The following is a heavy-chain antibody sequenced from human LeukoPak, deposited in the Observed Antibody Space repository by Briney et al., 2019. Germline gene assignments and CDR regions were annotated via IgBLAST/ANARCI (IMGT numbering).Heavy chain of an antibody. CDR2: ISVSGST. D-gene: IGHD5-24*01. V-gene: IGHV4-59*08. CDR3: ARQAGYIDS. CDR1: GGSITGYY. Sequence: PSETLSLTCTLSGGSITGYYWSWIRQSPEKGLEWIGYISVSGSTNYNPPLKGRATISLDRSKNQFSLRLTSVTAADTAVYYCARQAGYIDSWGQGTLVIVSS. J-gene: IGHJ5*01.